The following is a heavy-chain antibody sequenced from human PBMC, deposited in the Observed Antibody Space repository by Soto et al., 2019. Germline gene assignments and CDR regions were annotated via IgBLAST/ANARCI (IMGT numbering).Heavy chain of an antibody. CDR3: ASVLLLRVDLYNFDS. V-gene: IGHV4-30-4*01. D-gene: IGHD2-15*01. CDR2: IYYSGNT. CDR1: AGSIGSGYYY. J-gene: IGHJ4*02. Sequence: SESLSLTCTLAAGSIGSGYYYCGWIPQPPGNGREGIRYIYYSGNTYYSPSPKSRVTITLDTSKNTFYLKMNSVTAADTALYYCASVLLLRVDLYNFDSWGQGTLVTVSS.